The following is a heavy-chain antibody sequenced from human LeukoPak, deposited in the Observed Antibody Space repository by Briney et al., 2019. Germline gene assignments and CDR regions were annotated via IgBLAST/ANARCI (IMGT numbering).Heavy chain of an antibody. CDR1: GYTQTELA. J-gene: IGHJ4*01. CDR3: AKESRFLDYLSGCYFDS. D-gene: IGHD3-3*01. CDR2: FDPEDGET. Sequence: ASVKVSCKVSGYTQTELAMHWVRQAPGKGLEWMGGFDPEDGETVFAQKFQGRVTMTEDTSTGTAYMELSSLRSEDTAVYYCAKESRFLDYLSGCYFDSWGQGTLVTVSS. V-gene: IGHV1-24*01.